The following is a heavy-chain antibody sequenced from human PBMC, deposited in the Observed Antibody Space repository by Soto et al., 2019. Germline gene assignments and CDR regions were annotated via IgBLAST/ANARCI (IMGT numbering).Heavy chain of an antibody. J-gene: IGHJ5*02. CDR2: IIPIFGTA. V-gene: IGHV1-69*06. Sequence: SVKVSCKASGGTFSSYAISWVRQAPGQGLEWMGGIIPIFGTANYAQKFQGRVTITADKSTSTAYMELSSLRSEDTAVYHCARDAAVESSRRLLNWFDPWGQGTLVTVSS. CDR1: GGTFSSYA. D-gene: IGHD6-19*01. CDR3: ARDAAVESSRRLLNWFDP.